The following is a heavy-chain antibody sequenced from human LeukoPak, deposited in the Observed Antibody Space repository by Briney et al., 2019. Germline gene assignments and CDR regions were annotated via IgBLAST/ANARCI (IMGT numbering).Heavy chain of an antibody. CDR1: GFGFGSYN. CDR2: ISFDGNDK. Sequence: GRSLRLSCAASGFGFGSYNMYWVRQAPGKGLEWVTLISFDGNDKKYADSVKGRFTVSRDNSRNTLFLQMNSLRPEDTAVYYCARVYSSEIDYWGQGTLVTVSS. CDR3: ARVYSSEIDY. J-gene: IGHJ4*02. V-gene: IGHV3-30*03. D-gene: IGHD3-10*01.